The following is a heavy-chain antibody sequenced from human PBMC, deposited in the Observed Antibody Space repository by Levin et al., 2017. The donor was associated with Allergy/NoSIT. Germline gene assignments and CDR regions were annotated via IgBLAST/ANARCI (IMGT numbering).Heavy chain of an antibody. V-gene: IGHV3-23*01. CDR2: ISGSGGST. Sequence: GGSLRLSCAASGFTFSSYAMSWVRQAPGKGLEWVSAISGSGGSTYYADSVKGRFTISRDNSKNTLYLQMNSLRAEDTAVYYCAGLYSSGWRGEYYYYGMDVWGQGTTVTVSS. CDR3: AGLYSSGWRGEYYYYGMDV. D-gene: IGHD6-19*01. J-gene: IGHJ6*02. CDR1: GFTFSSYA.